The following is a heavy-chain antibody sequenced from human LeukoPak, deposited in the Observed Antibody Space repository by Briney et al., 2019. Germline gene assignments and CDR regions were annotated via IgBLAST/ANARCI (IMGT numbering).Heavy chain of an antibody. J-gene: IGHJ4*02. V-gene: IGHV4-61*02. CDR2: IYTSGST. CDR1: GGSISSGSYY. D-gene: IGHD6-13*01. CDR3: ARDHSSWEPRFDY. Sequence: SETLSLTCTVSGGSISSGSYYWSWIRQPAGKGLEWIGRIYTSGSTNYNPSLKSRVTISVDTSKNQFSLKLSSVTAADTAVYYCARDHSSWEPRFDYWGQGTLDTVSS.